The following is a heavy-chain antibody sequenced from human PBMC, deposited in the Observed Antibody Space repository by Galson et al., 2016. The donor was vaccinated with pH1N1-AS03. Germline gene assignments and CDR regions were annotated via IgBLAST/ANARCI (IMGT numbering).Heavy chain of an antibody. CDR3: ARRANWGFAGRQNWFDP. V-gene: IGHV4-34*01. CDR2: INHSGST. J-gene: IGHJ5*02. CDR1: GGSFSGYS. Sequence: SETLSLTCAVYGGSFSGYSCSWIRQPPGKGLEWIGEINHSGSTNHNPSLKSRVTMSVDMAKNLISLNMTSVTAADTAVYYCARRANWGFAGRQNWFDPWGQGTLVTVSS. D-gene: IGHD7-27*01.